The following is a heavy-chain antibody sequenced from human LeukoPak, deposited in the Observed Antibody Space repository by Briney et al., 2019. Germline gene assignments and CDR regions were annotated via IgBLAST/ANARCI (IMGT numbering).Heavy chain of an antibody. V-gene: IGHV3-30*02. CDR3: AKASDYYGSGRGNHYYYYGMDV. CDR1: GFTFSSYG. Sequence: GGSLRLSCAASGFTFSSYGMHWVRQAPGKGLEWVAFRRYDGSNKYYADPVKGRFTISRDNSKNTLYLQMNSLRAEDTAVYYCAKASDYYGSGRGNHYYYYGMDVWGQGTTVTVSS. D-gene: IGHD3-10*01. CDR2: RRYDGSNK. J-gene: IGHJ6*02.